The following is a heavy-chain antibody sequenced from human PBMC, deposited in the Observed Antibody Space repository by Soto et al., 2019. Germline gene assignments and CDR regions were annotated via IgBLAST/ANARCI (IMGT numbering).Heavy chain of an antibody. Sequence: PSETLSLTCAVYGGSFSGYYWSWIRQPPGKGLEWIGEINHSGSTNYNPSLKSRVTISVDTSKNQFSLKLSSVTAADTAVYYCARARYYDYVWGSYRYYYYYGMDVWGQGTTVTVSS. V-gene: IGHV4-34*01. CDR1: GGSFSGYY. J-gene: IGHJ6*02. CDR2: INHSGST. D-gene: IGHD3-16*02. CDR3: ARARYYDYVWGSYRYYYYYGMDV.